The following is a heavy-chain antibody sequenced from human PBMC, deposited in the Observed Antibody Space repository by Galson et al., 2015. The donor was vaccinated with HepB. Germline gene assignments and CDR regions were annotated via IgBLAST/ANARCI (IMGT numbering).Heavy chain of an antibody. CDR2: IRSKANSYAT. CDR3: TRHGSYLVEGDNWFDP. Sequence: SLRLSCAASGFTFSGSAMHWVRQASGKGLEWVGRIRSKANSYATAYAASVKGRFTISRDDSKNTAYLQMNSLKTEDTAVYYCTRHGSYLVEGDNWFDPWGQGTLVTVSS. CDR1: GFTFSGSA. V-gene: IGHV3-73*01. D-gene: IGHD1-26*01. J-gene: IGHJ5*02.